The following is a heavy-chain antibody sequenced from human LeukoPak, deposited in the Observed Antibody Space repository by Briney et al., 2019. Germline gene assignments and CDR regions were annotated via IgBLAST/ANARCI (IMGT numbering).Heavy chain of an antibody. D-gene: IGHD6-19*01. Sequence: SETLSLTCTVSGGSISSSSYYWGWIRQPPGKGLEWIGYIYYSGSTNYNPSLKSRVTISVDTSKNQFSLKLSSVTAADTAVYYCARHVAGLTYYYGMDVWGQGTTVTVSS. CDR1: GGSISSSSYY. CDR3: ARHVAGLTYYYGMDV. J-gene: IGHJ6*02. V-gene: IGHV4-61*05. CDR2: IYYSGST.